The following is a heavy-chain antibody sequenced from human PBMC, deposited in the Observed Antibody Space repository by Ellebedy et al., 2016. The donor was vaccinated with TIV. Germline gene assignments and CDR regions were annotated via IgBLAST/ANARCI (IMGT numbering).Heavy chain of an antibody. D-gene: IGHD6-25*01. Sequence: GESLKISXAASGFTFSSYGMSWVRQAPGKGLEWVSAISGSGGSTYYADSVKGRFTISRDNSKNTLGLQMNSLRAEDTAIYYCAKDLGKGGGSVFEYWGQGTLVTVSS. CDR1: GFTFSSYG. V-gene: IGHV3-23*01. CDR3: AKDLGKGGGSVFEY. J-gene: IGHJ4*02. CDR2: ISGSGGST.